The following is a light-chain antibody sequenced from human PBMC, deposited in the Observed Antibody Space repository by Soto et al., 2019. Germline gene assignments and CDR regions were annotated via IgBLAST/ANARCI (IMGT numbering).Light chain of an antibody. Sequence: ETVMTQSPATLSVSLGERATLSCRASQSVSNNLAWYQQKPSQAPRLLIYGASTRATGIPARFSGSGSGTEFTLTISSLQSEDFAVYYCQQYNDWPPDTFGQGTRLEIK. CDR3: QQYNDWPPDT. CDR1: QSVSNN. J-gene: IGKJ5*01. V-gene: IGKV3-15*01. CDR2: GAS.